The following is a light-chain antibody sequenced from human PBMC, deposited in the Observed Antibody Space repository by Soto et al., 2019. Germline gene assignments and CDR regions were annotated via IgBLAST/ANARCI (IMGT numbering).Light chain of an antibody. CDR3: QQHNTYPLT. CDR2: KAS. CDR1: QSIRTW. Sequence: DIQMTQAPSTLSASVGDRVTITCRASQSIRTWLAWYQQKPGKAPKLLIYKASTLEGGVPSRFSGSGSETEFNITISSLHPDDFATYYCQQHNTYPLTFGGGTTVEIK. V-gene: IGKV1-5*03. J-gene: IGKJ4*01.